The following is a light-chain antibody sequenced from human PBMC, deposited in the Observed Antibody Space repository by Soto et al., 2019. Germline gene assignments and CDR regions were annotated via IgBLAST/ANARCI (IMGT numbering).Light chain of an antibody. CDR2: LNSDGSH. Sequence: QPVLTQSPSASASLGASVKLTCTLSSGHSSYAIAWHQQQPDKGPRYLMKLNSDGSHTKGDGIPHRFSGSSSGAERYLTISRLQSEDEADYYCQTWGTGIWVFGGGTKLTVL. CDR1: SGHSSYA. V-gene: IGLV4-69*01. J-gene: IGLJ3*02. CDR3: QTWGTGIWV.